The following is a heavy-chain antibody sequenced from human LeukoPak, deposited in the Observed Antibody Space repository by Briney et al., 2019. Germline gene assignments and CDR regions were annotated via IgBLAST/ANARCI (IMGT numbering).Heavy chain of an antibody. J-gene: IGHJ4*02. CDR3: ARGEDDYVWGSYRYVFDY. CDR2: ICYSGST. D-gene: IGHD3-16*02. Sequence: SETLSLTCTVSGGSISSGGYYWSWIRQHPGKGLEWIGYICYSGSTYHNPSLKSRVTISVDTSKNQFSLKLSSVTAADKAVYYCARGEDDYVWGSYRYVFDYWGQGTLVTVSS. V-gene: IGHV4-31*03. CDR1: GGSISSGGYY.